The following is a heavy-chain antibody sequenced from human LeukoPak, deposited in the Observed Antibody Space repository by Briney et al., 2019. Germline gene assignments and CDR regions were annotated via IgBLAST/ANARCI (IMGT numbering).Heavy chain of an antibody. D-gene: IGHD2-2*01. J-gene: IGHJ6*03. Sequence: PGGSLRLSCAASGFTFSSYAMSWARQAPGKGLEWVSAISGSGGSTYYADSVKGRFTISRDNSKNTLYLQMNSLRAEDTAVYYCAKVAGYCSSTSCFYYYYYMDVWGKGTTVTVSS. CDR2: ISGSGGST. CDR3: AKVAGYCSSTSCFYYYYYMDV. V-gene: IGHV3-23*01. CDR1: GFTFSSYA.